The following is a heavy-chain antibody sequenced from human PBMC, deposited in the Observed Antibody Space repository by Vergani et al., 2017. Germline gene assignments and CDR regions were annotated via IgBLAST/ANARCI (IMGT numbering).Heavy chain of an antibody. Sequence: QVQLQESGPGLVKPSETLSLTCTVSGGSISSYYCSWIRQPPGKGLEWIGYIYYSGSTNYNPSLKSRVTISVDTSKNQFSLKLSSVTAADTAVYYCAKDLALWGEDPDYWGQGTLVTVSS. J-gene: IGHJ4*02. CDR1: GGSISSYY. V-gene: IGHV4-59*01. D-gene: IGHD2-21*01. CDR2: IYYSGST. CDR3: AKDLALWGEDPDY.